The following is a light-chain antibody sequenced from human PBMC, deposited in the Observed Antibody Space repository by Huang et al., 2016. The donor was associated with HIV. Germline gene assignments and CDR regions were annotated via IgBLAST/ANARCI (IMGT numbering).Light chain of an antibody. Sequence: ETEMTQLPATLSVSSGESATLSCRASQSVSTNLAWYQQKPGQAPRLVIYAASTRATGIPGRFGGSGSGTEFTLTISSLQSEDFAIYYCLQYNTWPKTFGQGTKVDFK. CDR1: QSVSTN. V-gene: IGKV3-15*01. CDR3: LQYNTWPKT. CDR2: AAS. J-gene: IGKJ1*01.